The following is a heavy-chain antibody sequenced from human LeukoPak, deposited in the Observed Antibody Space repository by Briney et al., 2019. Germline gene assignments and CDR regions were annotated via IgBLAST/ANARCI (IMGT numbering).Heavy chain of an antibody. J-gene: IGHJ4*02. CDR1: GGSISSYY. D-gene: IGHD5-18*01. Sequence: SEALSLTYTVSGGSISSYYWSWIRQPPGKGLEWIGYIHYSGSTNYNPSLKSRVTISLDTSKNQFSLKLSSVTAADTAVYYCARVLGYSYGYPFDYWGQGTLVTVSS. V-gene: IGHV4-59*01. CDR2: IHYSGST. CDR3: ARVLGYSYGYPFDY.